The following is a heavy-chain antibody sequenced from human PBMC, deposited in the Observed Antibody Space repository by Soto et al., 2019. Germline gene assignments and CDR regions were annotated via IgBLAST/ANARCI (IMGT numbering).Heavy chain of an antibody. J-gene: IGHJ6*02. D-gene: IGHD3-10*01. V-gene: IGHV1-69*13. CDR2: IIPIFGTA. CDR3: ASGSTTMVRGVIINYYYGMDV. CDR1: GGTFSSYA. Sequence: ASVKVSCKASGGTFSSYAISWVRQAPGQGLEWMGGIIPIFGTANYAQKFQGRVTITADESTSTAYMELSSLRSEDTAVYYCASGSTTMVRGVIINYYYGMDVWGQGTTVTVSS.